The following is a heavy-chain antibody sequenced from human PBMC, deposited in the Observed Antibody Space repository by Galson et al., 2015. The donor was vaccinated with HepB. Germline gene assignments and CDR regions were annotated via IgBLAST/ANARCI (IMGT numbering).Heavy chain of an antibody. D-gene: IGHD3-16*01. Sequence: SLRLSCAASGFSFSDHAMHWVRQAPGKGLEWVSSLSGDSTYIYHADSVKGRFTISRDNAKKSLYLQMNRLRADDTAVYYCTRGGVFQKEDDYWGQGTLVTVSS. V-gene: IGHV3-21*01. CDR1: GFSFSDHA. J-gene: IGHJ4*02. CDR2: LSGDSTYI. CDR3: TRGGVFQKEDDY.